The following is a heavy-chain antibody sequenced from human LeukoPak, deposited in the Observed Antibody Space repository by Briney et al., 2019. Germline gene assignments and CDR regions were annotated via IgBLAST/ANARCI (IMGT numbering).Heavy chain of an antibody. Sequence: ASVKVSCKASGYTFTSYGISWVRQAPGQGLEWMGWISAYNGNTNYAQKLQGRVTMTTDTSTSTAYMELSSLRSEDTAVYYCARDVLATTTGYYYYGMDVWGQGTTVTVSS. D-gene: IGHD5-24*01. CDR3: ARDVLATTTGYYYYGMDV. CDR2: ISAYNGNT. V-gene: IGHV1-18*01. J-gene: IGHJ6*02. CDR1: GYTFTSYG.